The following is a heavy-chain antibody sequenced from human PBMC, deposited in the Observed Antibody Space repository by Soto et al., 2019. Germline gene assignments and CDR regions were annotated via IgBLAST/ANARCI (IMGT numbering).Heavy chain of an antibody. J-gene: IGHJ4*02. CDR1: GYTFTNFG. CDR2: ISAYNGNT. V-gene: IGHV1-18*01. Sequence: QVQLVQSGAEVKKPGASVKVSCKTSGYTFTNFGLSWVRQAPGQGLEWMGWISAYNGNTHYAQKIQGRVTMTTDTSTSTAYMEPMSPGADDTAVYYSAGGGTPMDDWGQGTMVTVSS. CDR3: AGGGTPMDD.